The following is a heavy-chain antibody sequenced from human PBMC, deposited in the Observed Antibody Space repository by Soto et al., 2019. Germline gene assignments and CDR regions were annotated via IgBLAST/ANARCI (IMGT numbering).Heavy chain of an antibody. D-gene: IGHD5-18*01. CDR2: ISYDGSNK. Sequence: QVPLVESGGGVVQPGRSLRLSCAASGFTFSSYAMHWVRQARGKGLEWVAVISYDGSNKYYADSVKGRFTISRDNSKNTLYLQMNSLRAEDTAVYYCARDILRLYSYGTSYGMDVWGQGTTVTVSS. CDR1: GFTFSSYA. V-gene: IGHV3-30-3*01. CDR3: ARDILRLYSYGTSYGMDV. J-gene: IGHJ6*02.